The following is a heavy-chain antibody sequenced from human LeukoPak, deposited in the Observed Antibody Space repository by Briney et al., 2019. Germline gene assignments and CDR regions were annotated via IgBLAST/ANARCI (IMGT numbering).Heavy chain of an antibody. Sequence: ASVNVSCKASGYTFTGPYMHWVRQAPGQGLEWMGWINPNSGATNYAQNFQGRVTMTRDTSFSTAYMEVSRLRSDDTAVYHCARMLNGAYDVWGQGTLVTVSS. CDR2: INPNSGAT. CDR3: ARMLNGAYDV. CDR1: GYTFTGPY. D-gene: IGHD5-12*01. V-gene: IGHV1-2*02. J-gene: IGHJ4*02.